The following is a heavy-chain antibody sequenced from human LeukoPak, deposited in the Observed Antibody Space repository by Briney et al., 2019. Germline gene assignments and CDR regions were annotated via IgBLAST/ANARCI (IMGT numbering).Heavy chain of an antibody. CDR3: ARQIGYSSNWYFDY. CDR2: IYPGDSDT. Sequence: GESLKISCKGSGYSFTSYRIGWVRQMPGKGLEWMGIIYPGDSDTRYSPSFQGQVTISADKSITTAYLQWSGLKASDTAMYYCARQIGYSSNWYFDYWGQGTLVTVSS. J-gene: IGHJ4*02. CDR1: GYSFTSYR. V-gene: IGHV5-51*01. D-gene: IGHD6-13*01.